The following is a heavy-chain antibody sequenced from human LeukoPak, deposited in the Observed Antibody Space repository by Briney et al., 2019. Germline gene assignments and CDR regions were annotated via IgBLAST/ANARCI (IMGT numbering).Heavy chain of an antibody. J-gene: IGHJ4*02. CDR2: INPNSGGT. D-gene: IGHD3-3*01. V-gene: IGHV1-2*02. CDR1: GYTFTGYY. CDR3: ARSGGSGEYYDFWSGYYYYFDY. Sequence: ASVKVSCKASGYTFTGYYMHWVRQAPGQGLEWMGWINPNSGGTNYAQKFQGRVTMTRDTSISTAYMELSSLRSEDTAVYYCARSGGSGEYYDFWSGYYYYFDYWGQGTLVTVSS.